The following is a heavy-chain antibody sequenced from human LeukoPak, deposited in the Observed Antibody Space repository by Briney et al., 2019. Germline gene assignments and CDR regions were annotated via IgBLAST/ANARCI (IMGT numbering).Heavy chain of an antibody. J-gene: IGHJ4*02. D-gene: IGHD1-1*01. Sequence: GESLKISCKGSGYSFTSYWIGWVRQMPGKGLEWMGIMYPANSDTRYKPSFQGQVTMSADRSISTAYLQWSSLKASDTAIYYCATTRGGKYHWDYWGQGTLVTVSS. V-gene: IGHV5-51*01. CDR3: ATTRGGKYHWDY. CDR1: GYSFTSYW. CDR2: MYPANSDT.